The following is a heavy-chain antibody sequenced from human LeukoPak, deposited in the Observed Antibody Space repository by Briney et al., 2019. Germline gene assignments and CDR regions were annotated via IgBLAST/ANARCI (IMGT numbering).Heavy chain of an antibody. D-gene: IGHD1-14*01. CDR2: IGWSSGRI. J-gene: IGHJ6*02. CDR1: GFTFSGYG. Sequence: SLRLSCAASGFTFSGYGMHWVRQAPGKGLEWISGIGWSSGRIDYADSVKGRFTSSRDNAKNSLYLQMNSLRAEDTAIYYCIKDIRPGGMDVWGQGITVTVSS. CDR3: IKDIRPGGMDV. V-gene: IGHV3-9*01.